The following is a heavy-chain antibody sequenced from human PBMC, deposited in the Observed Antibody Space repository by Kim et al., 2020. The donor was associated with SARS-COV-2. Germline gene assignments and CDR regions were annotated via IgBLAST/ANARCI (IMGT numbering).Heavy chain of an antibody. J-gene: IGHJ6*02. CDR1: GDTSSRYG. CDR2: IIPMFGTT. Sequence: SVKVSCKASGDTSSRYGMSWVRQGAGQGLEWMGGIIPMFGTTNYAQKFQGRVTITADEFTSTAYMELRSLRSEDTAMYYCARGEASDVGATSNPSSYFYAMDVWGQGTMVTVSS. V-gene: IGHV1-69*13. D-gene: IGHD1-26*01. CDR3: ARGEASDVGATSNPSSYFYAMDV.